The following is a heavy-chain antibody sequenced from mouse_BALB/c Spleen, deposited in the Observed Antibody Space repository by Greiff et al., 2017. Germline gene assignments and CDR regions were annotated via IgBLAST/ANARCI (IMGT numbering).Heavy chain of an antibody. Sequence: DVQLQESGPSLVKPSQTLSLTCSVTGDSITSGYWNWIRKFPGNKLEYMGYISYSGSTYYNPSLKSRISITRDTSKNQYYLQLNSVTTEDTATYYCAREGYDGYTWFAYWGQGTLVTVSA. D-gene: IGHD2-3*01. V-gene: IGHV3-8*02. CDR1: GDSITSGY. CDR3: AREGYDGYTWFAY. J-gene: IGHJ3*01. CDR2: ISYSGST.